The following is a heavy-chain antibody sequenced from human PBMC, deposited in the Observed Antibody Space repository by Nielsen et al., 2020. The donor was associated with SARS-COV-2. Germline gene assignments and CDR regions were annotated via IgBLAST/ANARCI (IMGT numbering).Heavy chain of an antibody. CDR2: ISWNSDST. CDR1: GFRFDDYA. Sequence: SLKISCAASGFRFDDYAMYWVRQAPGKGLEWVSGISWNSDSTGYAGFVKGRFTISRDNAKNSLYLEMNSLRPDDTALYYCVKGGWVVTSMNWFDPWGQGALVAVSS. J-gene: IGHJ5*02. CDR3: VKGGWVVTSMNWFDP. D-gene: IGHD4-23*01. V-gene: IGHV3-9*01.